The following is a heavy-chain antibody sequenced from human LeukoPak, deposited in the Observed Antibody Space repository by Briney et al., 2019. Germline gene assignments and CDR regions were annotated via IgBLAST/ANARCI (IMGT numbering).Heavy chain of an antibody. V-gene: IGHV1-18*01. CDR3: ARDTLRMYSSSWLPGGGFDY. J-gene: IGHJ4*02. CDR1: GYTFTSYG. CDR2: ISAYNGNT. D-gene: IGHD6-13*01. Sequence: GASVKVSCKASGYTFTSYGISWVRQAPGQGLEWMGWISAYNGNTNYAQKLQGRVTMTTDTSTSTAYMELRSLRSDDTAVYYCARDTLRMYSSSWLPGGGFDYWGQGTLVTVSS.